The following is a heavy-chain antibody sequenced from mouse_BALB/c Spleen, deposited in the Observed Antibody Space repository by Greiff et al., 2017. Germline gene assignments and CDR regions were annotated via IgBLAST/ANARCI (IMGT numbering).Heavy chain of an antibody. CDR1: GFNIKDTY. V-gene: IGHV14-3*02. D-gene: IGHD2-1*01. J-gene: IGHJ4*01. CDR3: ARNYYGNYVAMDY. Sequence: EVQLQQSGAELVKPGASVKLSCTASGFNIKDTYMHWVKQRPEQGLEWIGRIDPANGNTKYDPKFQGKATITADTSSNTAYLQLSSLTSEDTAVYYCARNYYGNYVAMDYWGQGTSVTVSS. CDR2: IDPANGNT.